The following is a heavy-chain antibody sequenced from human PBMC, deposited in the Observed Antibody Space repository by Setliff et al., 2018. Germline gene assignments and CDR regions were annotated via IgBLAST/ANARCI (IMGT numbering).Heavy chain of an antibody. CDR3: ARNWVTAQHYYYGMDV. D-gene: IGHD2-21*02. J-gene: IGHJ6*02. Sequence: LRLSCVASGFTFSNYGMHWVRQAPGKGLEWVALIWNDGSSKFYGDSVKGRFTISRDNSENTLYLQMDSLRAEDTAVYYCARNWVTAQHYYYGMDVWGQGTTVTVS. V-gene: IGHV3-33*01. CDR2: IWNDGSSK. CDR1: GFTFSNYG.